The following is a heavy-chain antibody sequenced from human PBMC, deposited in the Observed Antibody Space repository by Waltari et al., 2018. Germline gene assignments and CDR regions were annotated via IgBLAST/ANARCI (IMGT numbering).Heavy chain of an antibody. CDR3: ARGTYYYDSSGYFYAFDI. CDR2: IYHSGST. Sequence: QVQLPESGPGLVKPSEPLSLTCAVSGYSISSGYYWGWIRQPPWKGLEWIGSIYHSGSTYYNPSLKSRVTISVDTSKNQFSLKLSSVTAADTAVYYCARGTYYYDSSGYFYAFDIWGQGTMVTVSS. J-gene: IGHJ3*02. CDR1: GYSISSGYY. V-gene: IGHV4-38-2*01. D-gene: IGHD3-22*01.